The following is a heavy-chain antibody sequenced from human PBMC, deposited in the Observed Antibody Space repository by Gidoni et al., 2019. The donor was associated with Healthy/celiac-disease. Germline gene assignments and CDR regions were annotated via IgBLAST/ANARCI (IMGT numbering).Heavy chain of an antibody. CDR2: IYWNDDE. CDR3: AHKWLANYYYYYGMDV. CDR1: GFSLSTSGVG. J-gene: IGHJ6*02. Sequence: QITLKESGPTLVKPTQTLTLTCTFSGFSLSTSGVGVGWIRQPPGKALEWLALIYWNDDERYSPSLKSRLTITKDTSKNQVVLTMTNMDPVDTGTYYCAHKWLANYYYYYGMDVWGQGTTVTVSS. D-gene: IGHD2-8*01. V-gene: IGHV2-5*01.